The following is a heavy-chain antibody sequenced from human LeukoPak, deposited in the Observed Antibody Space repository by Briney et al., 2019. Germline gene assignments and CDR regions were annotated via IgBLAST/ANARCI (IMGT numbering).Heavy chain of an antibody. J-gene: IGHJ4*02. CDR3: ASGSLARGGSDY. CDR1: GFTFSSYW. V-gene: IGHV3-7*01. CDR2: MNQDGSQK. Sequence: GGSLRLSCAASGFTFSSYWMSWVRQAPGRGLEWVANMNQDGSQKYYVDSVRDRFTISRDNAKNSLYLQMNSLRDEDTAVYYCASGSLARGGSDYWGQGTLVTVSS. D-gene: IGHD2-2*03.